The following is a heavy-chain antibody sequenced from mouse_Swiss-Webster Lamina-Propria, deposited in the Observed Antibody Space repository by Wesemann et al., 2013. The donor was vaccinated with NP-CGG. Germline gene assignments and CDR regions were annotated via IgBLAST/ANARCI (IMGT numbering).Heavy chain of an antibody. J-gene: IGHJ2*01. Sequence: KLSCAASGFTFSSYGMSWVRQTPDKRLEWVATISSGGSYTYYPDSVKGRFTISRDNAKNTLYLQMSSLKSEDTAMYYCARHSGSYFDYWGQGTTLTVSS. V-gene: IGHV5-6*01. CDR2: ISSGGSYT. CDR3: ARHSGSYFDY. CDR1: GFTFSSYG. D-gene: IGHD1-1*01.